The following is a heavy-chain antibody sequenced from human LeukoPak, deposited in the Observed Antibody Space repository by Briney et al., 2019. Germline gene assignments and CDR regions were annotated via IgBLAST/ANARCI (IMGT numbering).Heavy chain of an antibody. D-gene: IGHD3-16*01. Sequence: GGSLRLSCAASGFTFSNYWMHWVRQAPGRGLVWVSRVNSDGSSKNYADSVKGRFTISRDNAKNTLYLQMNSLRAEDTAVYYCVRNNGGGGDDYWGQGTLVTVSS. V-gene: IGHV3-74*01. CDR2: VNSDGSSK. J-gene: IGHJ4*02. CDR3: VRNNGGGGDDY. CDR1: GFTFSNYW.